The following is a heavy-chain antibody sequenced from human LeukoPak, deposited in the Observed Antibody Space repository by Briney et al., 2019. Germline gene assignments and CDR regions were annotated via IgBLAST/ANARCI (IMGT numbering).Heavy chain of an antibody. CDR3: ARDPVGAPYYDS. D-gene: IGHD1-26*01. CDR2: IRQDGSVK. V-gene: IGHV3-7*01. Sequence: GGSLRLSCEASAFSFSGYWMNWVRQAPGKGLEWVANIRQDGSVKNYVDSVKGRFTISRDNARNSLYLQMNSLRVEDTAVYYCARDPVGAPYYDSWGQGTLVSVSS. J-gene: IGHJ4*02. CDR1: AFSFSGYW.